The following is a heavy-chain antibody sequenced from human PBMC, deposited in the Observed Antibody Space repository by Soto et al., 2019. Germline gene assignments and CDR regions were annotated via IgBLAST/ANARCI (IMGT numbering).Heavy chain of an antibody. CDR1: GFTFSSYS. Sequence: EVQLVESGGGLVKPGGSLRLSCAASGFTFSSYSMNWVRQAPGKGLEWVSSISSSSSYIYYADSVKGRFTISRDNAXNXLXXQMNSLRAEDTAVYYCARGLSESTDTYSSGLPFDYWGQGTLVTVSS. CDR3: ARGLSESTDTYSSGLPFDY. D-gene: IGHD6-19*01. V-gene: IGHV3-21*01. CDR2: ISSSSSYI. J-gene: IGHJ4*02.